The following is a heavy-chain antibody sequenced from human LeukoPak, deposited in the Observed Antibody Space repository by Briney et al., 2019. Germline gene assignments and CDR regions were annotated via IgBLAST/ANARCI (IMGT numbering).Heavy chain of an antibody. V-gene: IGHV3-21*01. CDR2: ISSSSSYI. D-gene: IGHD2-21*02. Sequence: GGSLRLSCAASGFTFSSYSMNWVRQAPGKGLEWVSSISSSSSYICYADSVKGRFTISRDNAKNSLYLQMNSQRAEDTAVYYCARVGDPWYFDYWGQGTLVTVSS. J-gene: IGHJ4*02. CDR1: GFTFSSYS. CDR3: ARVGDPWYFDY.